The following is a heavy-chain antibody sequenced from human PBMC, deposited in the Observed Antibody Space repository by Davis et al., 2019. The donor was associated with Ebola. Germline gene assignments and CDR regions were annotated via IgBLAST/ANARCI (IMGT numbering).Heavy chain of an antibody. Sequence: AASVKVSCKASGGTFSSYAISWVRQAPGQGLEWMGGIIPIFGTANYAQKFQGRVTITADESTSTAYMELSSLRSEDTAVYYCARLWSGELFMYGMDVWGQGTTVTVSS. CDR1: GGTFSSYA. V-gene: IGHV1-69*13. CDR3: ARLWSGELFMYGMDV. D-gene: IGHD3-10*01. CDR2: IIPIFGTA. J-gene: IGHJ6*02.